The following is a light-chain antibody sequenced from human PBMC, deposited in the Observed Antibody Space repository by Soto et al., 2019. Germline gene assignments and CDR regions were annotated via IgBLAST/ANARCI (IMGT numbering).Light chain of an antibody. Sequence: QSALTQPPSASGSPGQSVTISCTGTTSDVGGYNYVSWYQQHPGQAPKLIIYEVSKRPSGVPDRFSGSKSGNTASLTVSGLQADDEADYYCSSYAGSVLFGGGTQLTVL. V-gene: IGLV2-8*01. CDR1: TSDVGGYNY. J-gene: IGLJ2*01. CDR2: EVS. CDR3: SSYAGSVL.